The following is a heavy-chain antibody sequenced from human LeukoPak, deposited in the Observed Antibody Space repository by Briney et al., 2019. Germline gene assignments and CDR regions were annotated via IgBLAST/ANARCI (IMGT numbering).Heavy chain of an antibody. CDR1: GFTFSNYC. V-gene: IGHV3-23*01. CDR3: AKYGAPGWSGYLDY. D-gene: IGHD4/OR15-4a*01. J-gene: IGHJ4*02. CDR2: ISGSGDST. Sequence: GSLRLSCAAFGFTFSNYCVTWVRQAPGKALEWVSSISGSGDSTYYADSVKGRFTISRDNSKNTLYLQMNSLRVEDTAIYYCAKYGAPGWSGYLDYWGQGTLVTVSS.